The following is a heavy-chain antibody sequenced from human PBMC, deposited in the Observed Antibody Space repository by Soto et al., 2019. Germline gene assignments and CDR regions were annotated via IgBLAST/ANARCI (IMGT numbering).Heavy chain of an antibody. V-gene: IGHV3-48*03. CDR2: ISSSGSTI. CDR3: ARRRRYVVDYGMDV. J-gene: IGHJ6*02. D-gene: IGHD3-16*01. CDR1: GFTFSSYE. Sequence: HPGGSLRLSCAASGFTFSSYEMNWVRQAPGKGLEWVSYISSSGSTIYYADSVKGRFTISRDNAKNSLYLQMNSLRAEDTAVYYCARRRRYVVDYGMDVWGQGTTVTVSS.